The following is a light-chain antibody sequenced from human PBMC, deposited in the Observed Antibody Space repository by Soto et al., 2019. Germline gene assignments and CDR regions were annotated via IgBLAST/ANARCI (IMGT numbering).Light chain of an antibody. V-gene: IGLV2-11*01. CDR1: SRDIGDYNH. J-gene: IGLJ2*01. CDR2: DVA. CDR3: CSYSGSRLI. Sequence: QSARTQPPSLSGSPGQSGTISCTGTSRDIGDYNHVSWYQQHPGKAPKLIIYDVAKRPSGVPDRFSGSKSGNTASLTISGLQPEDEADYSCCSYSGSRLIFGGGTKVTV.